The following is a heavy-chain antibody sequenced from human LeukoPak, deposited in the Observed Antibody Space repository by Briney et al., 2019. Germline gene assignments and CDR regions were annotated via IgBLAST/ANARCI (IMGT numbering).Heavy chain of an antibody. J-gene: IGHJ6*03. CDR3: CSPGGVTVAGSGDYYYYMDV. CDR1: GFTFSGSA. CDR2: IRSKANSYAT. V-gene: IGHV3-73*01. D-gene: IGHD6-19*01. Sequence: GGSLKLFCAASGFTFSGSAMHWVRQASGKGLEWVGRIRSKANSYATAYAASVKGRFTISRDDSKNTAYLQMNSLKTEDTAVYYCCSPGGVTVAGSGDYYYYMDVWGKGTTVTVSS.